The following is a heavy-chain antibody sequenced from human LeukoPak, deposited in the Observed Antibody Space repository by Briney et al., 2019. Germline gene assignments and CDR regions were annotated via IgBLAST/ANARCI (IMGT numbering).Heavy chain of an antibody. CDR2: IYYSGST. J-gene: IGHJ4*02. Sequence: PSQTLSLTCTVSGGSISSGGYYWSWIRQHPGKGLEWIGYIYYSGSTNYNPSLKSRVTISVDTSKNQFSLRLSSVTAADTALYYCARHSYAGSQYFFDYWGQGTLVTVSS. V-gene: IGHV4-61*08. D-gene: IGHD2-8*01. CDR3: ARHSYAGSQYFFDY. CDR1: GGSISSGGYY.